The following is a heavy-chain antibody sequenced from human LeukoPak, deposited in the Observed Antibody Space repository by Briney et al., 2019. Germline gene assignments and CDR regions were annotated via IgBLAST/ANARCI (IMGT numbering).Heavy chain of an antibody. CDR3: ARGGGSGTALVQKFDY. CDR2: INHSGST. Sequence: SETLSLTCAVYGGSFSGYYWRWIRQPPGKGLEWIGEINHSGSTNYNPSLKSRAIISVDTSKNQFSLKLSSVTAADTAVYYCARGGGSGTALVQKFDYWGQGTLVTVSS. CDR1: GGSFSGYY. V-gene: IGHV4-34*01. D-gene: IGHD5-18*01. J-gene: IGHJ4*02.